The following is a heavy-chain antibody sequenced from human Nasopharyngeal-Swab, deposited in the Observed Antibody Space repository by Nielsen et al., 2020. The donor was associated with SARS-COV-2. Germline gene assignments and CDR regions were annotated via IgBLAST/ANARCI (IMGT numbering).Heavy chain of an antibody. CDR1: GFTFSSYE. CDR3: ARDKGRCSSTSCYVDY. V-gene: IGHV3-48*03. D-gene: IGHD2-2*01. Sequence: GESLKISCAASGFTFSSYEMSWVRQAPGKGLEWVSYISSSGSTIYYADSVKGRFTISRDNAKNSLYLQMNSLRAEDTAVYYCARDKGRCSSTSCYVDYWGQGTLVTVSS. CDR2: ISSSGSTI. J-gene: IGHJ4*02.